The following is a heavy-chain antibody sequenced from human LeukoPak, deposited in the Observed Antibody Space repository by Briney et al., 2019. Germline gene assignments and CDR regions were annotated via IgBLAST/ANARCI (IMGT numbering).Heavy chain of an antibody. Sequence: PSETLSLTCTVSGGSISSYYWSWIRQPPGKGLEWIGYIYYSGSTNYNPSLKSRVTISVDTSKNRFSLKLSSVTAADTAVYYCAREYSSSWPYDYWGQGTLVTVSS. V-gene: IGHV4-59*12. CDR1: GGSISSYY. CDR2: IYYSGST. D-gene: IGHD6-13*01. J-gene: IGHJ4*02. CDR3: AREYSSSWPYDY.